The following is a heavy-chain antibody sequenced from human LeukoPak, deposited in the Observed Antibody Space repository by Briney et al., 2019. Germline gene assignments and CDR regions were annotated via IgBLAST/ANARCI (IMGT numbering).Heavy chain of an antibody. CDR2: INHSGST. Sequence: SETLSLTCAVYGGSFSGYYWSWIRQPPGKGLEWIGEINHSGSTNYNPSLKSRVTVSVDTSKNQFSLKLSSVTAADTAVYYCARTSDYYDSSGYYYGPHSYDYWGQGTLVTVSS. CDR1: GGSFSGYY. V-gene: IGHV4-34*01. D-gene: IGHD3-22*01. CDR3: ARTSDYYDSSGYYYGPHSYDY. J-gene: IGHJ4*02.